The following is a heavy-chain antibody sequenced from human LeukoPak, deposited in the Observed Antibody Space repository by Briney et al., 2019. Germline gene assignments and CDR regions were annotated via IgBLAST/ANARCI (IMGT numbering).Heavy chain of an antibody. CDR3: ARAGHRRYYYDGGYDF. Sequence: GASVKVSCKASGGTFSSYAISWVRQAPGQGLEWMGGIIPIFGTANYAQKFQGRVTITADKSTSTAYMELRSLRSDDTAVYYCARAGHRRYYYDGGYDFWGQGTLVTVSS. D-gene: IGHD3-22*01. CDR1: GGTFSSYA. J-gene: IGHJ4*02. CDR2: IIPIFGTA. V-gene: IGHV1-69*06.